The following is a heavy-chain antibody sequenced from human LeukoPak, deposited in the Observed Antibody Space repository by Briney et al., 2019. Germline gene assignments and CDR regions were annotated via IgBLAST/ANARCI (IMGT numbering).Heavy chain of an antibody. Sequence: KPSETLSLTCTVSGGSISSYYWSWLRQPPGKGLEWIGYIYYSGSTNYNPSLKSRVTISVDTSKNQFSLKLSSVTAADTAVYYCVTYYFDSSGPKKNYWGQGTLVTVSS. CDR2: IYYSGST. CDR3: VTYYFDSSGPKKNY. D-gene: IGHD3-22*01. CDR1: GGSISSYY. J-gene: IGHJ4*02. V-gene: IGHV4-59*01.